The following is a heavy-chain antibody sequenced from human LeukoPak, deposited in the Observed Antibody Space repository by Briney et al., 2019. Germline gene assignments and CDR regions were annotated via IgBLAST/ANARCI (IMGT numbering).Heavy chain of an antibody. D-gene: IGHD3-10*01. Sequence: SETLSLTCTVSGGSISSYYWSWIRQPPGKGLEWIGYIYYSGSTNYNPSLKSRVAISADTSKNQFSLKLSSVTAADTAVYYCARGYKGYYYGSGSYYLDYWGQGTLVTVSS. J-gene: IGHJ4*02. CDR1: GGSISSYY. CDR3: ARGYKGYYYGSGSYYLDY. CDR2: IYYSGST. V-gene: IGHV4-59*01.